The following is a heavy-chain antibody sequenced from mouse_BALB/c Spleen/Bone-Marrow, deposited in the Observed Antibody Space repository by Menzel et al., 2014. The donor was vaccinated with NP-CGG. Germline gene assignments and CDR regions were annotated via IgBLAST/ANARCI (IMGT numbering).Heavy chain of an antibody. D-gene: IGHD3-1*01. J-gene: IGHJ2*01. CDR2: IWAGGST. CDR3: ARAGSGFFDF. V-gene: IGHV2-9*02. CDR1: GFSLTSFG. Sequence: QVQLQQSGPGLVAPSQSLSITCTVSGFSLTSFGVRWVRQPPGKGLEWLGVIWAGGSTNYNSALMSRLSISKDNSQSQVFLKMNSPQTGDSAIYYCARAGSGFFDFWGQGTTLIVSS.